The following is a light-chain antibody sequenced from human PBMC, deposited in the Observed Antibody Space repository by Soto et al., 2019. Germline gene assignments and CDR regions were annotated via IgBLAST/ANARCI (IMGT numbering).Light chain of an antibody. CDR2: SNN. CDR1: SSNIGSNT. Sequence: TVLTNPPSASGPPRQRRSISCSGSSSNIGSNTVNWYQQLPGTAPKLLIYSNNQRPSGVPDRFSGSKSGTSASLAISGLQSEDEADYYCAAWDDSLNGYVFGTGTKVTVL. V-gene: IGLV1-44*01. CDR3: AAWDDSLNGYV. J-gene: IGLJ1*01.